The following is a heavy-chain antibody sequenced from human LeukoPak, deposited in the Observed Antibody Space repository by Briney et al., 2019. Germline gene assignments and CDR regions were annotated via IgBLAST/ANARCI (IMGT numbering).Heavy chain of an antibody. CDR2: IYAADSVT. Sequence: GESLKISCKGSGYSFTSYWIGWVRQMPGKGLEWVGIIYAADSVTRSSPSFQGQFTISAEKSLSTAYLQWSGLKASDTAIYYCARLEFGGLYTWGQGTLVTVSS. CDR1: GYSFTSYW. J-gene: IGHJ5*02. V-gene: IGHV5-51*01. D-gene: IGHD3-10*01. CDR3: ARLEFGGLYT.